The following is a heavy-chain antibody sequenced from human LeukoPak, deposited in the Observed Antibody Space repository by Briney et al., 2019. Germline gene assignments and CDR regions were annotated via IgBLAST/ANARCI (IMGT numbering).Heavy chain of an antibody. CDR3: ARCGNSWFDP. J-gene: IGHJ5*02. D-gene: IGHD2/OR15-2a*01. CDR1: GGSISSYY. CDR2: IYYSGST. Sequence: SETLSLTCTVSGGSISSYYWSWLRQPPGKGMEWIGYIYYSGSTNYNPSLKSRVTISVDTSKTQFSLKLSSVTAADTAVYYCARCGNSWFDPWGQGTLVTVSS. V-gene: IGHV4-59*01.